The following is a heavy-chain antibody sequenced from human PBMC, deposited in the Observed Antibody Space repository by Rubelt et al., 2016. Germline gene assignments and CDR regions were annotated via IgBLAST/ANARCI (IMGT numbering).Heavy chain of an antibody. J-gene: IGHJ4*02. V-gene: IGHV4-59*08. CDR3: AGHMITFGGMIVPYDY. CDR2: IYHSGST. D-gene: IGHD3-16*02. CDR1: GGSISSYY. Sequence: QVQLQESGPGLVKPSETLSLTCTVSGGSISSYYWSWIRQPPGKGLEWIGYIYHSGSTNYNPSLKSRVTISVDTSKNQFSLRLTSVTAADTAMYYCAGHMITFGGMIVPYDYWGQGILVTVSS.